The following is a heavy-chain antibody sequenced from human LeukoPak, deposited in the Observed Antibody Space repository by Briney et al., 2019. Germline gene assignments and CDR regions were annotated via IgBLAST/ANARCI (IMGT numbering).Heavy chain of an antibody. V-gene: IGHV7-4-1*02. Sequence: ASVTVSCTASGYTFTRYAMNWLRRAPGQGLEWMGWINPNTGNPTYAQAFTGRFVFSLDTSVSTAYLQISSLNTEDTAVYYCAIDQPVAGVSNFDSWGQGTLVTVSS. J-gene: IGHJ4*02. CDR1: GYTFTRYA. D-gene: IGHD6-19*01. CDR3: AIDQPVAGVSNFDS. CDR2: INPNTGNP.